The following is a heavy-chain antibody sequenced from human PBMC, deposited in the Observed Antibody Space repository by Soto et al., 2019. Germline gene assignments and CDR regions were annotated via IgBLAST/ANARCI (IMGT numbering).Heavy chain of an antibody. V-gene: IGHV2-5*02. Sequence: QITLKESGPTLVKPTQTLTLTCTFSGFSLSTSGVGVGWIRQPPGKALECLALIYWDDDKRYSPSLKSRLTITKDTSKNQVVLTMTNVAPADTATSYCAQRLCDSSGYGDVGYFDSWGQGTLVTVSS. J-gene: IGHJ4*02. CDR2: IYWDDDK. CDR1: GFSLSTSGVG. D-gene: IGHD6-25*01. CDR3: AQRLCDSSGYGDVGYFDS.